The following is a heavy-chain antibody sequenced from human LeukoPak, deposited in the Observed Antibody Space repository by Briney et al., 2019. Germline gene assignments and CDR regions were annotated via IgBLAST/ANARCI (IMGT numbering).Heavy chain of an antibody. Sequence: PGGSLRLSCAVSGLTFSNYAMSWVRQAPGKGLEWVSTISGSAGTTFNADSVKGRFTISRDNSKNTLYLQMNSLRAEDTAVYYCARETPDSSGWDWGQGTLVTVSS. J-gene: IGHJ4*02. CDR2: ISGSAGTT. CDR1: GLTFSNYA. CDR3: ARETPDSSGWD. D-gene: IGHD6-19*01. V-gene: IGHV3-23*01.